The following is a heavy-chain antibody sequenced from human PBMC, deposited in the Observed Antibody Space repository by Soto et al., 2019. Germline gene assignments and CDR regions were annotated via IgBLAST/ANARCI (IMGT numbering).Heavy chain of an antibody. Sequence: TSETLSLTCAVYGGSFSGYYWSWIRQPPGKGLEWIGEIYHSGSTNYNPSLKSRVTISVDTSKNQFSLKVSSATAADTAVYYCARHSNRNYGLYYFDYWGLGALVTVSS. CDR2: IYHSGST. CDR1: GGSFSGYY. D-gene: IGHD4-4*01. V-gene: IGHV4-34*01. CDR3: ARHSNRNYGLYYFDY. J-gene: IGHJ4*02.